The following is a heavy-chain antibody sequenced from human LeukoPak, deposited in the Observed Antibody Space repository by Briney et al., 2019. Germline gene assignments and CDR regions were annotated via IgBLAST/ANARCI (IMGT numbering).Heavy chain of an antibody. V-gene: IGHV4-59*01. J-gene: IGHJ6*03. Sequence: PSETLSLTCTVSGGSISSYYWSWIRQPPGKGLEWIGYIYYSGSTNYNPSLKSRVTISVDTSKNRFSLKLSSVTAADTAVYYCARDRGSGNSSGWYEYYYYMDVWGKGTTVTVSS. CDR3: ARDRGSGNSSGWYEYYYYMDV. D-gene: IGHD6-19*01. CDR1: GGSISSYY. CDR2: IYYSGST.